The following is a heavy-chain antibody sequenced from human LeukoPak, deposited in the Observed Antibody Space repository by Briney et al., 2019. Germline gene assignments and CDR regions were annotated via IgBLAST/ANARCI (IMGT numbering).Heavy chain of an antibody. CDR3: ARHYGRIGEIDY. D-gene: IGHD2-15*01. J-gene: IGHJ4*02. V-gene: IGHV4-39*01. CDR1: GGSVSSSDYY. CDR2: IYYSGST. Sequence: SETLTLTCTVSGGSVSSSDYYWGWIRQPPGKGLEWIGSIYYSGSTYYNPSLKSRVTISVDTSKNQFSLKLSSVTAADTAVYYCARHYGRIGEIDYWGQGTLVTVSS.